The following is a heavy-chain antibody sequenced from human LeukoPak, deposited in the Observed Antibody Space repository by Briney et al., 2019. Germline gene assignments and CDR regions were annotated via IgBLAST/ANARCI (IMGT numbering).Heavy chain of an antibody. CDR2: IYPSDSDT. CDR3: ARLGDGYEGYYFDY. V-gene: IGHV5-51*01. D-gene: IGHD5-24*01. J-gene: IGHJ4*02. CDR1: GYSFTSYW. Sequence: GESLKISCKGSGYSFTSYWIAWVRQMPGKGLEWMGIIYPSDSDTRYSPSFQGQVTISADRSINTAYLQWSSLKASGTAMYYCARLGDGYEGYYFDYWGQGTLVTVSS.